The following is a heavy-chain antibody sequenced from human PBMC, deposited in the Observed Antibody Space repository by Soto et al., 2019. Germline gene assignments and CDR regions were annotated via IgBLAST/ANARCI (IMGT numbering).Heavy chain of an antibody. J-gene: IGHJ2*01. Sequence: QPVESGGGLIQTGGSMRLSCIGSEYSFSSFEMNWVRQAPGKGLEWVSYMSTSGADIKYADSVKGRFTVSRDNSKNSLFLQMDSLRADDTAIYYCARTLGNWYFDLWGRGTLVTVSS. CDR3: ARTLGNWYFDL. CDR2: MSTSGADI. D-gene: IGHD7-27*01. V-gene: IGHV3-48*03. CDR1: EYSFSSFE.